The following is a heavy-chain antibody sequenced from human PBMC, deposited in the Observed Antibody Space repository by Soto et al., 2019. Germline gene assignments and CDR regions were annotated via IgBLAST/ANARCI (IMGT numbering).Heavy chain of an antibody. Sequence: QITLKESGPTLVKPTQTLTLTCTFSGFSLSTSGVGVGWIRQPPGKALEWLAFIYWNDDKRYSPSLRSRLTITKETSKNQVVLTRTNMGPVEAGTYYCTHTGSFGSGPNGGECYFDCWGQGTLVTVSS. D-gene: IGHD3-10*01. CDR2: IYWNDDK. V-gene: IGHV2-5*01. J-gene: IGHJ4*02. CDR3: THTGSFGSGPNGGECYFDC. CDR1: GFSLSTSGVG.